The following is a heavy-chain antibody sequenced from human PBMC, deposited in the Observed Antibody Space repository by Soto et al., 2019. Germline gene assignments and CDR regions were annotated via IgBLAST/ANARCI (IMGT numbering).Heavy chain of an antibody. D-gene: IGHD5-18*01. J-gene: IGHJ4*02. CDR2: ISYDGSKK. V-gene: IGHV3-30*18. Sequence: GGSLRLSCAASGFGFGGYGMHWVRQAQGKGLQWVAVISYDGSKKYYADSVKGRFTISRDNSEKTLYLQMNSLRAEDTAVYYCGKVERKDTAMDTEYWGQGTPVTVSS. CDR1: GFGFGGYG. CDR3: GKVERKDTAMDTEY.